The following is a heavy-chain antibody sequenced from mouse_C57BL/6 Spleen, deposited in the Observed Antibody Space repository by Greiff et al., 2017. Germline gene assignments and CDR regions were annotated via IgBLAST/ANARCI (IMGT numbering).Heavy chain of an antibody. J-gene: IGHJ2*01. CDR1: GYTFTSYW. Sequence: VQLQQPGAELVKPGASVKLSCKASGYTFTSYWMQWVKQRPGQGLEWIGEIDPSDSYTNYNQKFKGKATLTVDTSSSTAYMQLSSLTSEDSAVYYCARQQGDGYWGQGTTLTVSS. CDR3: ARQQGDGY. CDR2: IDPSDSYT. V-gene: IGHV1-50*01. D-gene: IGHD3-3*01.